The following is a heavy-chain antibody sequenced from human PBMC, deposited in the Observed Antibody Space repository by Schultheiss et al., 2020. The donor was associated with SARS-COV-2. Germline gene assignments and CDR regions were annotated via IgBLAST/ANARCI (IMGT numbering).Heavy chain of an antibody. Sequence: SETLSLTCTVSGGSISSYYWSWIRQPPGKGLEWIGYIYYSGSTNYNPSLKSRVTISVDTSKNQFSLKLSSVTAADTAVYYCARGAHYYDSSGSHYWGQGTLVTVSS. D-gene: IGHD3-22*01. CDR1: GGSISSYY. CDR2: IYYSGST. J-gene: IGHJ4*02. V-gene: IGHV4-59*08. CDR3: ARGAHYYDSSGSHY.